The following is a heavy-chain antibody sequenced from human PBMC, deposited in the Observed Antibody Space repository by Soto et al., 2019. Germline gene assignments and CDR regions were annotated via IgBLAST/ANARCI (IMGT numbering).Heavy chain of an antibody. D-gene: IGHD6-13*01. J-gene: IGHJ5*02. CDR2: IYYSGST. Sequence: SETLSLTCTVSGGSISSGGYYWSWIRQHPGKGLEWIGYIYYSGSTYYNPSLKSRVTISVDTSKNQFSLKLSSVTAADTAVYYCARYSSSWPKNNWFDPWGQGTRVTVPQ. V-gene: IGHV4-31*03. CDR1: GGSISSGGYY. CDR3: ARYSSSWPKNNWFDP.